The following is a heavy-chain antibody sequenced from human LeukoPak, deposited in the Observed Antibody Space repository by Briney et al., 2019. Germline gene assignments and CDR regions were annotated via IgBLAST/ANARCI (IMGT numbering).Heavy chain of an antibody. CDR3: ARGPSGSYGNYFDY. CDR1: GGSFSGYY. D-gene: IGHD1-26*01. J-gene: IGHJ4*02. CDR2: INHSGST. Sequence: SETLSLNCAVYGGSFSGYYWSWIRQPPGKGLEWIGEINHSGSTNYNPSLKSRVTISVDTSKNQFSLKLSSVTAADTAVYYCARGPSGSYGNYFDYWGQGTLVTVSS. V-gene: IGHV4-34*01.